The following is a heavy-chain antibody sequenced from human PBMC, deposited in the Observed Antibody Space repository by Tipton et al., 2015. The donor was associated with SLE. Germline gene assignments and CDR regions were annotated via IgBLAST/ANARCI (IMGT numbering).Heavy chain of an antibody. CDR1: GFTFSHDG. J-gene: IGHJ4*01. D-gene: IGHD6-19*01. CDR2: VAASGNSI. V-gene: IGHV3-23*01. Sequence: SLRLSCAASGFTFSHDGMGWVSQPPPMAPGRVAGVAASGNSIYLADAVRMRFTISRDNSKYSLYLQMDSLRAEVTAVYYFAKALGWYGASPPVFYYWGHASLVTVS. CDR3: AKALGWYGASPPVFYY.